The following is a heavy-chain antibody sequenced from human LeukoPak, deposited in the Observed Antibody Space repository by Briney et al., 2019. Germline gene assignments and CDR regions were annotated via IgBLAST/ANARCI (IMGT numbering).Heavy chain of an antibody. CDR2: IIPIFGTA. CDR1: GGTFSSYA. J-gene: IGHJ4*02. Sequence: GSSVKVSCKASGGTFSSYAISWVRQAPGQGLEWMGGIIPIFGTANYAQKFQGRVTITADKSASTTYMELSSLRSEDMAVYYCARGGGSGYYYLFDYWGQGTLVTVSS. V-gene: IGHV1-69*06. CDR3: ARGGGSGYYYLFDY. D-gene: IGHD3-22*01.